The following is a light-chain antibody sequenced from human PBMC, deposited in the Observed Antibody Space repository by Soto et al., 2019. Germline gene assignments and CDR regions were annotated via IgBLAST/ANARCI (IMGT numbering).Light chain of an antibody. J-gene: IGKJ4*01. Sequence: EIVLTQSPGTLSLSPGERATLSCRASQSVSSSFLAWYQQKPGQAPRLLIYGASSRATGIPDRFSGSGSGTDFTLTISRLEPEDVAVHYCQQYDSSPLTFGGGTKVEIK. CDR3: QQYDSSPLT. CDR1: QSVSSSF. CDR2: GAS. V-gene: IGKV3-20*01.